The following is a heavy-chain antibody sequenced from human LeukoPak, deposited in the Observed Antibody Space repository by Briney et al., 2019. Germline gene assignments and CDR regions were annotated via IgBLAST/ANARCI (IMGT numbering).Heavy chain of an antibody. CDR2: INSDGSST. Sequence: PGGSLRLPCAASGFTFSSYWMHWVRQAPGKGLVWVSRINSDGSSTSYADSVKGRFTISRDNAKNTLYLQMNSLRAEDTAVYYCAKSPGGYSGPFGDWGQGTLVTVSS. CDR3: AKSPGGYSGPFGD. V-gene: IGHV3-74*01. D-gene: IGHD5-12*01. J-gene: IGHJ4*02. CDR1: GFTFSSYW.